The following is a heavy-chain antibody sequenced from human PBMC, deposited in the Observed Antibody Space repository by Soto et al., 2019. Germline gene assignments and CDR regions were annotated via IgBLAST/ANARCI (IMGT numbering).Heavy chain of an antibody. CDR1: GYTFTSYG. V-gene: IGHV1-18*01. D-gene: IGHD2-15*01. CDR3: ARERRDCSGGSCYFWFDP. J-gene: IGHJ5*02. CDR2: ISAYNGNT. Sequence: QVQLVQSGAEVKKPGASVKVSCKASGYTFTSYGISWVRQAPGQGLEWMGWISAYNGNTNYAQKLQGRVTMTTDTXTXTXXMELRSLRSGDTAVYYCARERRDCSGGSCYFWFDPWGQGTLVTVSS.